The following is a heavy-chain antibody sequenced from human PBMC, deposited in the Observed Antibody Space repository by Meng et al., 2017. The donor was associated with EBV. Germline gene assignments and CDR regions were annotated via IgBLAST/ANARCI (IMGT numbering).Heavy chain of an antibody. D-gene: IGHD6-6*01. CDR3: AHIIAARPFDY. CDR2: IYWDDDK. CDR1: GFSLRTRGVG. V-gene: IGHV2-5*02. Sequence: LQESGPTLVKPTQNPTLTRTFPGFSLRTRGVGVGWIRQPPGKALEWLALIYWDDDKRSSPSLKSRLTITQDTSKNQVVLTMTNMDPVDAATYYCAHIIAARPFDYWGQGTLVTVSS. J-gene: IGHJ4*02.